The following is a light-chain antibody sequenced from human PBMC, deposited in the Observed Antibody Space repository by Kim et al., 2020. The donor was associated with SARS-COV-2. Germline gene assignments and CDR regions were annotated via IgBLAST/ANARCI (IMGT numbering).Light chain of an antibody. V-gene: IGKV3-11*01. Sequence: EIVLTQSPATLSLSPGERATLSCRASQSVSSYLAWYQQKPGQAPRLLIYDASNRATGIPARFSGSGSGTDFTLTISSLEPEDFAVYYCQKRSNWPPTFGGGTKMDSK. CDR1: QSVSSY. CDR2: DAS. CDR3: QKRSNWPPT. J-gene: IGKJ4*01.